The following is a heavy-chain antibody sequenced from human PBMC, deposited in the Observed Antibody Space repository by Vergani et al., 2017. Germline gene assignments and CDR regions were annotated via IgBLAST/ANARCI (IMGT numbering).Heavy chain of an antibody. V-gene: IGHV3-15*01. Sequence: EVQLVESGGDLVKPGGSLRLSCAASGFTFIYAWMSWVRQAPGKGLEWVGQIKSEHGGGTTDYAAPVRGRFIISRDDSKKTVSLQMNSLKTEDTAVYYCNWVQRAVGAPTEYYYYLDVWGKGTTVTVSS. CDR2: IKSEHGGGTT. CDR1: GFTFIYAW. J-gene: IGHJ6*03. D-gene: IGHD1-26*01. CDR3: NWVQRAVGAPTEYYYYLDV.